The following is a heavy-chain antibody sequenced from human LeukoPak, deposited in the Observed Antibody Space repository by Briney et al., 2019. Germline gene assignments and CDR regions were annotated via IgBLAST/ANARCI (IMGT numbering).Heavy chain of an antibody. V-gene: IGHV3-7*01. CDR1: GFTFSSYW. D-gene: IGHD6-13*01. J-gene: IGHJ5*02. Sequence: GGSLRLSCAASGFTFSSYWMSWVRQAPGKGLEWVANIKQDGSEEYYVDSVKGRFTISRDNAKNSLYLQMNSLRAEDTAVYYCARDGDGYSSSWYPRWFDPWGQGTLVTVSS. CDR2: IKQDGSEE. CDR3: ARDGDGYSSSWYPRWFDP.